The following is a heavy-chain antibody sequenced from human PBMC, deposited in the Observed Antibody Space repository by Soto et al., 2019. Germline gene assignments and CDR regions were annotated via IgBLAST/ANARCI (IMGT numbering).Heavy chain of an antibody. D-gene: IGHD4-17*01. Sequence: ASVKVSCKASGYTFTSYAMHWVRQAPGQRLEWMGWINAGNGNTKYSQKFQGRVTITRDTSASTAYMELSSLRSEDTAVYYCGREPHTVTTISFDYWGQGTLVTVSS. V-gene: IGHV1-3*01. CDR3: GREPHTVTTISFDY. CDR1: GYTFTSYA. CDR2: INAGNGNT. J-gene: IGHJ4*02.